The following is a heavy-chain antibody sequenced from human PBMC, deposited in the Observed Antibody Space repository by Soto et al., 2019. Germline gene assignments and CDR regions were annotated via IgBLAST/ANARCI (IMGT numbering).Heavy chain of an antibody. CDR1: GGTFSSYA. V-gene: IGHV1-69*12. Sequence: QVQLVQSGAEVKKPGSSVKVSCKASGGTFSSYAISWVRQAPGQGLEWMGGIIPIFGTANYAQKFQGRVTCTADESTSTAYRERSSLRSEDTAVYYCARHVPAAGYYYGMDVWGQGTTVTVSS. CDR3: ARHVPAAGYYYGMDV. J-gene: IGHJ6*02. D-gene: IGHD2-2*01. CDR2: IIPIFGTA.